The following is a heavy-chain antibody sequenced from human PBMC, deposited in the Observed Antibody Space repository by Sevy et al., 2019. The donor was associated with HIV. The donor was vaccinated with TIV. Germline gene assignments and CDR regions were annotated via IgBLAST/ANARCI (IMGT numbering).Heavy chain of an antibody. V-gene: IGHV3-21*01. Sequence: GGSLRLSCAASGFTFSSYNMNWVRQAPGKGLEWVSPISSSSTYIYYADSVQDRFTISRDNAKNSLFLQMNSLRAEDTAVYHCARDFGPGIAAAPDLWGRGTLVTVSS. J-gene: IGHJ2*01. CDR1: GFTFSSYN. CDR2: ISSSSTYI. D-gene: IGHD6-13*01. CDR3: ARDFGPGIAAAPDL.